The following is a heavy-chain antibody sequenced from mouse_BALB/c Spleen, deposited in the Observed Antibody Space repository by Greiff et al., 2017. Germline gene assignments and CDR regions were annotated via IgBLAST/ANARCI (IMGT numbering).Heavy chain of an antibody. V-gene: IGHV1S56*01. CDR2: IYPGDGST. Sequence: VQRVESGPELVKPGALVKISCKASGYTFTSYDINWVKQRPGQGLEWIGWIYPGDGSTKYNEKFKGKATLTADTSSSTAYMQLSSLTSENSAVYFCARSDYGDYGYFDVWGAGTTVTVSS. J-gene: IGHJ1*01. CDR1: GYTFTSYD. D-gene: IGHD2-13*01. CDR3: ARSDYGDYGYFDV.